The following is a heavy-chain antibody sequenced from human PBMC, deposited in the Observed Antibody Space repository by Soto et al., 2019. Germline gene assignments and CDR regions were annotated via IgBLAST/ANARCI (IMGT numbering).Heavy chain of an antibody. J-gene: IGHJ3*02. CDR2: INPSGGST. V-gene: IGHV1-46*03. CDR1: GYTFTRYG. CDR3: ARAKTAGYPI. Sequence: ASVKVSCKTSGYTFTRYGISWVRQAPGQGLEWMGIINPSGGSTSYAQKFQGRVTMTRDTSTSTVYMELSSLRSEDTAVYYCARAKTAGYPIWGQGTMVTVSS. D-gene: IGHD5-18*01.